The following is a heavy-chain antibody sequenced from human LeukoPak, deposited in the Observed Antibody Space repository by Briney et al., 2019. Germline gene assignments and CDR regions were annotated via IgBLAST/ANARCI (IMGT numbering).Heavy chain of an antibody. J-gene: IGHJ3*02. D-gene: IGHD1-26*01. CDR2: IYTSGTT. CDR3: ARGSTRRVNSGRWTPDDAFDM. Sequence: KPSETLSLTCTVSGGSISSSSYYWGWIRQPPGKGLEWIGRIYTSGTTNYNPSLKSRVTMSVGTSKNQFSLKLNSVTAADTAVYYCARGSTRRVNSGRWTPDDAFDMWGQGTMVTVSS. CDR1: GGSISSSSYY. V-gene: IGHV4-39*07.